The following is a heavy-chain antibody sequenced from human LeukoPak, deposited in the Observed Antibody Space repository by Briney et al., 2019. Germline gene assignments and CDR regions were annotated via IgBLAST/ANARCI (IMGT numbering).Heavy chain of an antibody. CDR2: ISSSGSYT. V-gene: IGHV3-11*06. CDR1: GFTFSDYY. J-gene: IGHJ4*02. D-gene: IGHD3/OR15-3a*01. Sequence: PGGSLRLSCAASGFTFSDYYMSWIRQAPGKGLEWVSYISSSGSYTNYADSVKGRFTISRDNAKNSLYLQMNSLRAEDTAVYYCVSGTGYYIDYWGQGTLVTVSS. CDR3: VSGTGYYIDY.